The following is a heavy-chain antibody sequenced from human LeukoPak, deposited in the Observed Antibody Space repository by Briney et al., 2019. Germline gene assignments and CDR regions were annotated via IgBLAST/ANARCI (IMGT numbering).Heavy chain of an antibody. CDR1: GYTFISYG. CDR2: ISAYNGNI. Sequence: GASVKVSCKASGYTFISYGITWVRQAPGRGLEWLGWISAYNGNIDYAQKLQGRVTLTTDTSTSTAYMEVRSLRSDDTAVYYCASMSGYYPSYYFDYWGQGTLVTVSS. CDR3: ASMSGYYPSYYFDY. J-gene: IGHJ4*02. V-gene: IGHV1-18*01. D-gene: IGHD3-3*01.